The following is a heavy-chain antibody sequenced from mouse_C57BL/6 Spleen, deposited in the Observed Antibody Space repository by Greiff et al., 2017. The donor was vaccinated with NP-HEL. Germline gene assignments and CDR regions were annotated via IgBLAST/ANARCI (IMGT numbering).Heavy chain of an antibody. CDR2: ISYDGSN. Sequence: EVQLVESGPGLVKPSQSLSLTCSVTGYSITSGYYWNWIRQFPGNKLEWMGYISYDGSNNYNPSLKNRISITRDTSKNQFFLKLNSVTTEDTATYYCANWDGEEDFDYWGQGTTLTVSS. D-gene: IGHD4-1*01. CDR1: GYSITSGYY. CDR3: ANWDGEEDFDY. J-gene: IGHJ2*01. V-gene: IGHV3-6*01.